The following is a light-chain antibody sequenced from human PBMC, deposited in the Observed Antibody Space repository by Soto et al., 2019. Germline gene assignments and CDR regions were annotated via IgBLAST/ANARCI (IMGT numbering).Light chain of an antibody. Sequence: SYELTQPPSVSVAPGKTARITCGEYNIGSRSVHWYQQKPGQAPVLVIYFASDRPSGIPERFSGSNSGNTATLTISRVEAGDEADYYCQVWDSSSDHVIFGGGTKVTVL. J-gene: IGLJ2*01. CDR3: QVWDSSSDHVI. CDR1: NIGSRS. CDR2: FAS. V-gene: IGLV3-21*04.